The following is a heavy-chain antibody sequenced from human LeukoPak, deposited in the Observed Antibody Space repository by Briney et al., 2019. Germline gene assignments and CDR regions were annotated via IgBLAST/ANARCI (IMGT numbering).Heavy chain of an antibody. Sequence: PGGALRLSCAASGFTFSDYYMSWIRQAPGKGLEWVSYISSSGSTIYYADPVKGRFTISRDNAKNALYLQMNSLRAEDTAVYYCARENDYYDSSGYPTGRNWFDPWGQGTLVTVSS. D-gene: IGHD3-22*01. V-gene: IGHV3-11*01. CDR3: ARENDYYDSSGYPTGRNWFDP. CDR2: ISSSGSTI. CDR1: GFTFSDYY. J-gene: IGHJ5*02.